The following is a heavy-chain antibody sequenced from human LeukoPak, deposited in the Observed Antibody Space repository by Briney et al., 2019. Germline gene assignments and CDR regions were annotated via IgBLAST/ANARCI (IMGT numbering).Heavy chain of an antibody. CDR3: ARDQCRASTSCPSYYFDC. V-gene: IGHV3-30*02. CDR2: IRFDGNNK. CDR1: RFTFSSYG. Sequence: PGGSLRLSCAASRFTFSSYGMHWVRQAPGKGLEWVTFIRFDGNNKYYADSVKDRFTISRDNSKNTLYLQMNSLRTEDSAVYYCARDQCRASTSCPSYYFDCWGQGTLVTVSS. D-gene: IGHD2-2*01. J-gene: IGHJ4*02.